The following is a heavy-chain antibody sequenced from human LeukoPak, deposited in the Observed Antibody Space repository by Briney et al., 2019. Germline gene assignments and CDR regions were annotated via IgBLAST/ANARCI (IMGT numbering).Heavy chain of an antibody. CDR1: GVTFRIYA. CDR2: ISGSGGGT. CDR3: ATEGGSGSYYGDDAFDM. J-gene: IGHJ3*02. V-gene: IGHV3-23*01. Sequence: GGSLRLSCGASGVTFRIYAMSWVRQAPGKGLEWVATISGSGGGTYYADSVKGRFTIFRDITKNTLDLEVKSRETEHTAVYSCATEGGSGSYYGDDAFDMWGQGTMVTVSS. D-gene: IGHD3-10*01.